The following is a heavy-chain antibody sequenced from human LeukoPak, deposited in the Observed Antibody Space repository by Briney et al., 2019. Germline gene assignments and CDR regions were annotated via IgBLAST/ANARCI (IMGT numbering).Heavy chain of an antibody. CDR1: GFTFSSYW. Sequence: PGGSLRLSCAASGFTFSSYWMHWVRQAPGKGLVWVSRINSDGSATTYADSVKGRFTISRDNAKITLYLQMNSLRTEDTALYYCARDPSYDGNSFRYFQHWGQGTLVTVSS. J-gene: IGHJ1*01. V-gene: IGHV3-74*01. D-gene: IGHD4-23*01. CDR3: ARDPSYDGNSFRYFQH. CDR2: INSDGSAT.